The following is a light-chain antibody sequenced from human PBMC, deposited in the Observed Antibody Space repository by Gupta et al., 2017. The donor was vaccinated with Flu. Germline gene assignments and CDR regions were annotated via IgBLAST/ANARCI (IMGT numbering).Light chain of an antibody. CDR1: QRRGHGNGFNY. Sequence: VTPGEPAYIYCRASQRRGHGNGFNYVTWYRQKPGQTPQFLMYVGTRRAHGVPDRFNGNASGTDFTLRVSIVDAEDAGVYYCRQSLPTPYTFGRGTKLEI. J-gene: IGKJ2*01. CDR3: RQSLPTPYT. V-gene: IGKV2-28*01. CDR2: VGT.